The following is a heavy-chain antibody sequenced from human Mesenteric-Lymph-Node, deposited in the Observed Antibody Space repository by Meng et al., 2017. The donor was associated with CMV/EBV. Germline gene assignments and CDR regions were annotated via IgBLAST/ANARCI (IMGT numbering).Heavy chain of an antibody. CDR3: ARVAAYCSGGSCYQNWFDP. V-gene: IGHV6-1*01. J-gene: IGHJ5*02. Sequence: SSSSAWNWIRQSPSRGIEWLGRTYFRSKWYYDYAVSVKRRITINPDTSKNQFSLQLNSVTPEDTAVYYCARVAAYCSGGSCYQNWFDPWGQGTLVTVS. D-gene: IGHD2-15*01. CDR2: TYFRSKWYY. CDR1: SSSSA.